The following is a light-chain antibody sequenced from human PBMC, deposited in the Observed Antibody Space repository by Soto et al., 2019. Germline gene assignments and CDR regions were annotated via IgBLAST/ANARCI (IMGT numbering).Light chain of an antibody. J-gene: IGLJ1*01. CDR1: NSNIGSNT. CDR2: NND. V-gene: IGLV1-44*01. CDR3: AAWDDSLNGYV. Sequence: QSVLTQPPSASGTPGQRVTISCSGGNSNIGSNTVNWYQQPPGTAPKLLIYNNDQRPSGVPDRFSGSKSGTSASLAISGLQSEDEGDYYCAAWDDSLNGYVFGTGTKLTVL.